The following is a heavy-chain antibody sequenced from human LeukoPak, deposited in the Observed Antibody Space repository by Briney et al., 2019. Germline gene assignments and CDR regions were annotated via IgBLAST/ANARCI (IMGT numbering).Heavy chain of an antibody. D-gene: IGHD3-22*01. V-gene: IGHV1-58*01. Sequence: GASVTVSFTASGFTFTISAVQWVRQARGQRLEWIGWIVVGSGNTNYAQKFQERVTITRDTSTSTAYMELSSLRSEDTAVYYCAARGYYDSSAYAFDIWGQGTMVTVSS. CDR3: AARGYYDSSAYAFDI. CDR1: GFTFTISA. J-gene: IGHJ3*02. CDR2: IVVGSGNT.